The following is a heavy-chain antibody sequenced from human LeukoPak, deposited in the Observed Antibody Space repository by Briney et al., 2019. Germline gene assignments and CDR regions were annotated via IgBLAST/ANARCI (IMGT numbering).Heavy chain of an antibody. D-gene: IGHD6-13*01. J-gene: IGHJ3*02. CDR2: IIPIFGTA. V-gene: IGHV1-69*13. Sequence: GASVKVSCKASGGTFSNYAISWVRQPPGQGLEWMGGIIPIFGTANYAQKFQGRVTITADESTSTAYMELRSLRSEDTAVYYCARKIAAAPDAFDIWGQGTMVTVSS. CDR1: GGTFSNYA. CDR3: ARKIAAAPDAFDI.